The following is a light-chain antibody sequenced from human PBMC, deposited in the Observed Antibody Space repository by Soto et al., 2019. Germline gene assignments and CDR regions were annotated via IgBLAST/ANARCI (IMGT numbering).Light chain of an antibody. CDR2: GNN. CDR3: QSYDNSLSGSRV. J-gene: IGLJ1*01. V-gene: IGLV1-40*01. CDR1: SSNIGAGYD. Sequence: QSVLTQPPSVSGAPGQGVTISCTGSSSNIGAGYDVHWYQQLPGTAPKLLIYGNNNRPSGVPDRFSGSKSGTSGSLAITGLQAEDEADYYCQSYDNSLSGSRVFGSGTKLTVL.